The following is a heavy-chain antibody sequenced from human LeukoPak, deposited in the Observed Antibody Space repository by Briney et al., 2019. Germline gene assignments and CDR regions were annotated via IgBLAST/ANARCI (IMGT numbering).Heavy chain of an antibody. CDR2: IYYSGST. Sequence: ASETLSLTCTVSGGSISSYYWSWIRQPPGKGLEWIGYIYYSGSTNYNPSLKSRVTISVDTSKNQFSLKLSSVTAADTAVYYCATYLPVVPALRGAFDIWGQGTMVTVSS. CDR1: GGSISSYY. J-gene: IGHJ3*02. V-gene: IGHV4-59*12. D-gene: IGHD2-2*01. CDR3: ATYLPVVPALRGAFDI.